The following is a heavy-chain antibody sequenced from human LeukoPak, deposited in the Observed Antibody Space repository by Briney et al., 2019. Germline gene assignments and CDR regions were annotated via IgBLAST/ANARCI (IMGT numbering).Heavy chain of an antibody. J-gene: IGHJ4*02. D-gene: IGHD6-13*01. CDR2: INYSRST. Sequence: SETLSLTCTVSGGSISTYYWSWIRQPPGKGLEWSGYINYSRSTNYNPSLKSRVTISVDTSKNQFSLKLSSVTAADTAVYYCARLGSYTTSDYWGQGTLVTVSS. V-gene: IGHV4-59*08. CDR3: ARLGSYTTSDY. CDR1: GGSISTYY.